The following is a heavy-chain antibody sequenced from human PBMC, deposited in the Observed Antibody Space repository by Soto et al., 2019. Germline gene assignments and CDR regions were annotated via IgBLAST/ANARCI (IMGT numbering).Heavy chain of an antibody. CDR1: GFTFSNYA. V-gene: IGHV3-23*01. CDR3: AKQQMGVIRALDY. Sequence: EVQILQSGGGLEQPGGSLRLSCAASGFTFSNYAMRWIRQAPGKGLEWVSTIRETGNTFYADSVMGRFATSRDNSENTLYLQMSSLRAEDTAVYYCAKQQMGVIRALDYWGQGTLVTVSS. D-gene: IGHD1-26*01. J-gene: IGHJ4*02. CDR2: IRETGNT.